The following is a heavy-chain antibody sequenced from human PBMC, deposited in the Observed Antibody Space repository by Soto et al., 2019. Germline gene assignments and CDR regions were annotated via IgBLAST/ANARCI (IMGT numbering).Heavy chain of an antibody. Sequence: ESGGGVVQPGRSLRLSCAASGFTFSSYGMHWVRQAPGKGLEWVAVISYDGSNKYYADSVKGRFTISRDNSKNTLYLQMNSLRAEDTAVYYCANEEAVEFDYWGQGTLVTVSS. V-gene: IGHV3-30*18. J-gene: IGHJ4*02. D-gene: IGHD6-19*01. CDR3: ANEEAVEFDY. CDR1: GFTFSSYG. CDR2: ISYDGSNK.